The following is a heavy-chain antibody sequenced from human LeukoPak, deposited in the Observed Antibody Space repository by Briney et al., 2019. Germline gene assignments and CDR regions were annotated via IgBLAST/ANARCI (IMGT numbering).Heavy chain of an antibody. CDR2: INHRGST. CDR3: ARHGSVRSPLGP. D-gene: IGHD3-10*01. CDR1: GGSFSGYY. Sequence: SETLSLTCAVYGGSFSGYYWTWIRQPPGKGLEWIGEINHRGSTNYNPSLKSRVTISVDTSKNQFSLNLRSVTAADTAVYYCARHGSVRSPLGPWGQGTLVTVSS. J-gene: IGHJ5*02. V-gene: IGHV4-34*01.